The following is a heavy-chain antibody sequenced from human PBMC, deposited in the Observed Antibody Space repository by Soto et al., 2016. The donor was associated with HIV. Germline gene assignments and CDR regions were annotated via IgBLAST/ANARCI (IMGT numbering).Heavy chain of an antibody. CDR1: GFTFSGSA. CDR3: VRDLMTGFNTRPTKDY. Sequence: EVQLVESGGGLVQPGGSLKLSCAASGFTFSGSAMHWVRQASGKGLEWVGHIRNKANSYATAYAASVKGRFTISRDDSKNTAYLQMRRLSAEDTAVYYCVRDLMTGFNTRPTKDYWGQGTLVTVSS. V-gene: IGHV3-73*01. D-gene: IGHD2-15*01. CDR2: IRNKANSYAT. J-gene: IGHJ4*02.